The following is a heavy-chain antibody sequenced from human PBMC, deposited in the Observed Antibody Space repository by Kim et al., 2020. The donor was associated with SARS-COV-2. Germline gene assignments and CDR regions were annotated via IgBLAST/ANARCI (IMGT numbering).Heavy chain of an antibody. J-gene: IGHJ4*02. CDR2: NVK. V-gene: IGHV3-7*03. Sequence: NVKYYMHSGKIPFTNPRDNAKNSLYAQMNNLKAEDTAVYYCARVKNIFDYWGQGTLVTVSS. CDR3: ARVKNIFDY.